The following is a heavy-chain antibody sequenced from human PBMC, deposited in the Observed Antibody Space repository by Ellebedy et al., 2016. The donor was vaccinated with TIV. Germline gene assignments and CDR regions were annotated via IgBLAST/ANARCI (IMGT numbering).Heavy chain of an antibody. V-gene: IGHV1-69*13. J-gene: IGHJ4*02. CDR1: GGTFSSYA. CDR2: IIPIFGTA. CDR3: AGGYSSSWLDY. Sequence: SVKVSXXASGGTFSSYAISWVRQAPGQGLEWMGGIIPIFGTANYAQKFQGRVTITADESTSTAYMELRSLRSDDTAVYYCAGGYSSSWLDYWGQGTLVTVSS. D-gene: IGHD6-13*01.